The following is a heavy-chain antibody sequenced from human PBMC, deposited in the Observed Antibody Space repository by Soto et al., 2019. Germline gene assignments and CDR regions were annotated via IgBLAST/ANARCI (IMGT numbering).Heavy chain of an antibody. CDR2: IDSGGRI. J-gene: IGHJ5*01. Sequence: EVQLVESGGGLIQPGGSLRLSCEASGFIVSSSYMSWVRQAPGKGLEWVSVIDSGGRIYYADSAKGRFTISRDNSKNTLFLQMNSLRAEDTAVYYCARERSDYDRYWFDCWGQGTLVTVSS. V-gene: IGHV3-53*01. CDR1: GFIVSSSY. CDR3: ARERSDYDRYWFDC. D-gene: IGHD5-12*01.